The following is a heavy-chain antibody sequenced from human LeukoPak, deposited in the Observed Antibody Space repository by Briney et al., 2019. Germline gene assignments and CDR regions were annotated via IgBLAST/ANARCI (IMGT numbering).Heavy chain of an antibody. D-gene: IGHD2-15*01. J-gene: IGHJ4*02. Sequence: ASVKVSCKASGYTFTSYYMHWVRQAPGQGREWMGIINPSGGNTSNAQKFQGRVTVTRDTSTSTVYMELSSLRSEDTAVYYCARDVSDCSGGSCYSYFDYWGQGSLVTVSS. CDR1: GYTFTSYY. V-gene: IGHV1-46*01. CDR2: INPSGGNT. CDR3: ARDVSDCSGGSCYSYFDY.